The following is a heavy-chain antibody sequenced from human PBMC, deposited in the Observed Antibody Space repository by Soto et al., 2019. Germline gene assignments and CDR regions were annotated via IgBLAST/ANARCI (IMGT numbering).Heavy chain of an antibody. D-gene: IGHD1-1*01. J-gene: IGHJ4*02. CDR2: IKQDGTEK. Sequence: EVQLVESGGGLVQPGGSLRLSCAASGLTFSNYWMSWVRQAPGKGLEWVASIKQDGTEKYYVHSVRGRFTISRDNTKSSLYLQMNSLRAEDTAMYFCARAYNWGQGTLVTVSS. CDR3: ARAYN. V-gene: IGHV3-7*05. CDR1: GLTFSNYW.